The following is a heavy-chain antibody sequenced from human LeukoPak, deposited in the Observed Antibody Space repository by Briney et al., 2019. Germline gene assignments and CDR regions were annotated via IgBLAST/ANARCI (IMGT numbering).Heavy chain of an antibody. D-gene: IGHD4-17*01. V-gene: IGHV2-5*02. Sequence: SGPTLVKPTQTLTLTCTFSGFSLSTSGVGVGWIRQPPGEALECLAVIYWDDNKRYSPSLKSRLTITKDTSKNQVVLTMTNVDPVDTATYYCAHRRYGEWIGYWGQGTLVTVSS. CDR2: IYWDDNK. CDR3: AHRRYGEWIGY. J-gene: IGHJ4*02. CDR1: GFSLSTSGVG.